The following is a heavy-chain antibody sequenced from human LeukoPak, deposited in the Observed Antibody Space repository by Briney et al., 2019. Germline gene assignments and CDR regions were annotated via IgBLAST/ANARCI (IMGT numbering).Heavy chain of an antibody. Sequence: SETLSLTCAVYGGSLSGYYWSWIRQPPGKGLEWIGEINHSGSTNYNPSLKSRVTISVDTSKNQFSLKLSSVTAADTAVYYCARAYYYGSGSYYNARPRKYYFDYWGQGTLVTVSS. V-gene: IGHV4-34*01. J-gene: IGHJ4*02. D-gene: IGHD3-10*01. CDR3: ARAYYYGSGSYYNARPRKYYFDY. CDR2: INHSGST. CDR1: GGSLSGYY.